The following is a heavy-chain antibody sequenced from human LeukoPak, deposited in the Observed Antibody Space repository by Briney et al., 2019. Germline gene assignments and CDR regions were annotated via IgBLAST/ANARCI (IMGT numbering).Heavy chain of an antibody. Sequence: GGSLRLSCAASGFTFSSYAMGWVRQAPGKGLEWVSAISGSGGSTYYADSVKGRFTISRDNSKNTLYLQMNSLRAEDTAVYYCAGNGLLWFGEFFYWGQGTLVTVSS. CDR1: GFTFSSYA. CDR3: AGNGLLWFGEFFY. V-gene: IGHV3-23*01. J-gene: IGHJ4*02. CDR2: ISGSGGST. D-gene: IGHD3-10*01.